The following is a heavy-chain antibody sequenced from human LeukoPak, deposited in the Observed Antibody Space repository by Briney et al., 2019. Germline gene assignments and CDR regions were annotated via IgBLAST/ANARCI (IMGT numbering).Heavy chain of an antibody. Sequence: PGGSLRLSCAASGFSLSGYSINWVRPVPGKGVEWGSSICSDSNYIYYADSVKGRFTISRDNSKNTLYLQMNSLRVEDTAVYCCARDPAGNRGNFDYWGQGTLVTVSS. D-gene: IGHD6-13*01. J-gene: IGHJ4*02. CDR3: ARDPAGNRGNFDY. V-gene: IGHV3-21*01. CDR2: ICSDSNYI. CDR1: GFSLSGYS.